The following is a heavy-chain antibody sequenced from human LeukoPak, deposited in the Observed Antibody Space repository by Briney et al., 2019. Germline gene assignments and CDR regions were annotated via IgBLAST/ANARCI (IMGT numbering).Heavy chain of an antibody. Sequence: GGSLRLSCAASGFTFSNYWMHWVRQTPGKGLVWVSHVNSDGSWTSHADSVKGRFTISKDNAKNTVYLQMNNLRTEDTAVYYCVSFYETNWGRGTLVTVSS. V-gene: IGHV3-74*01. D-gene: IGHD2-2*01. CDR2: VNSDGSWT. CDR3: VSFYETN. CDR1: GFTFSNYW. J-gene: IGHJ4*02.